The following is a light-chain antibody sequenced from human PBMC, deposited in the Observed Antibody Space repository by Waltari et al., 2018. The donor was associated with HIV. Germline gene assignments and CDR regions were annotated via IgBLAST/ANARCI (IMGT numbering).Light chain of an antibody. CDR3: QQYEKWPPLT. V-gene: IGKV3-15*01. Sequence: EIVMTQSPVALSASLGERVTLSCRASQSVVTSLAWYQQRPGQAPGVLIYSVSTRAAGVPARFSGSGSGTDFTLTISSLQPEDYAVYFCQQYEKWPPLTFGGGTKV. CDR2: SVS. CDR1: QSVVTS. J-gene: IGKJ4*01.